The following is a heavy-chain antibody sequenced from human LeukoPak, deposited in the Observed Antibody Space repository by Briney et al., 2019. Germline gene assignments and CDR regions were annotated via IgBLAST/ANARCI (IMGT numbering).Heavy chain of an antibody. J-gene: IGHJ4*02. CDR1: GGTLSSYA. Sequence: ASVKVSCKASGGTLSSYAISWVRQAPGQGLEWMGGIIPIFGTANYAQKFQGRVTITADESTSTAYMELSSLRSEDTAVYYCARDLDYYDSSGYYFDYWGQGTLVTVSS. CDR3: ARDLDYYDSSGYYFDY. CDR2: IIPIFGTA. D-gene: IGHD3-22*01. V-gene: IGHV1-69*13.